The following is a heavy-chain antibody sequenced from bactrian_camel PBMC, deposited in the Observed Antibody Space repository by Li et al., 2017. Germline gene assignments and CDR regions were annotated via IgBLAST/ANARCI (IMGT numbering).Heavy chain of an antibody. CDR3: AASYYDGGGYYVAQFGY. CDR2: IFFSGGST. D-gene: IGHD2*01. Sequence: HVQLVESGGGLVQPGGSLRFSCAASGFTVNSRYMSWVRQAPGLGLEWVSSIFFSGGSTWYGDSVKGRFTVSKDNAKNTLELQMNSLKPEDTAVYYCAASYYDGGGYYVAQFGYWGQGTQVTVS. CDR1: GFTVNSRY. V-gene: IGHV3-2*01. J-gene: IGHJ6*01.